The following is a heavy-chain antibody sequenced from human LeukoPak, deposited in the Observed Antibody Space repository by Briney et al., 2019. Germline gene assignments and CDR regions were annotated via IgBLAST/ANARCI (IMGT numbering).Heavy chain of an antibody. V-gene: IGHV3-23*01. Sequence: GGSLRLSCAASGFAFTDYAMNWVRQTPGKGLQWVSGFSGTYSITHYADSVKGRFTISRDNSKNTLFLQMNSLRVDDTAVYYCAKSKTGSVTTSFDYWGQGALLTVSS. D-gene: IGHD1-1*01. CDR3: AKSKTGSVTTSFDY. J-gene: IGHJ4*02. CDR2: FSGTYSIT. CDR1: GFAFTDYA.